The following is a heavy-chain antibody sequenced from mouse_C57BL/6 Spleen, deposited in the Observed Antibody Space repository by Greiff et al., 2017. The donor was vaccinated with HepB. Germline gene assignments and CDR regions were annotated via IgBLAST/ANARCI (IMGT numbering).Heavy chain of an antibody. CDR1: GFNIKDYY. CDR3: TMGSTISSFDY. D-gene: IGHD1-1*02. CDR2: IDPEDGDT. V-gene: IGHV14-1*01. J-gene: IGHJ2*01. Sequence: VQLQQSGAELVRPGASVKLSCTASGFNIKDYYMHWVKQRPEQGLEWIGRIDPEDGDTEYAPKFQGKATMTADTSSNTAYLQLSSLTSEDTAVYCGTMGSTISSFDYWGEGTTLTVSS.